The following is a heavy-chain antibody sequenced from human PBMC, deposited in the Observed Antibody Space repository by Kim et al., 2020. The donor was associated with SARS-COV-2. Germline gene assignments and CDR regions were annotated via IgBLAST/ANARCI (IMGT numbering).Heavy chain of an antibody. CDR2: IYYSGST. J-gene: IGHJ6*03. D-gene: IGHD6-13*01. Sequence: SETLSLTCTVSGGSISSYYWSWIRQPPGKGLEWIGYIYYSGSTNYNPSLKSRVTISVDTSKNQFSLKLSSVTAADTAVYYCARESKKRESSSWYYYYYMDVWGKGSTVTVSS. CDR1: GGSISSYY. CDR3: ARESKKRESSSWYYYYYMDV. V-gene: IGHV4-59*01.